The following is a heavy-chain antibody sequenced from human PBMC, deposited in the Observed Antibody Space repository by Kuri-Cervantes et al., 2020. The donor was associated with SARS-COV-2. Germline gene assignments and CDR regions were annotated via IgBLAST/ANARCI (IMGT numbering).Heavy chain of an antibody. J-gene: IGHJ5*02. D-gene: IGHD2-2*01. Sequence: ASVKVSCKASGYTFTGYYMHWVRQAPGQGLEWMGWISAYNGNTNYAQKLQGRVTMTTDTSTSTAYMELRSLRSDDTAVYYCARTYCSSTSCYSLRFNLDPWGQGTLVTVSS. CDR2: ISAYNGNT. CDR3: ARTYCSSTSCYSLRFNLDP. CDR1: GYTFTGYY. V-gene: IGHV1-18*04.